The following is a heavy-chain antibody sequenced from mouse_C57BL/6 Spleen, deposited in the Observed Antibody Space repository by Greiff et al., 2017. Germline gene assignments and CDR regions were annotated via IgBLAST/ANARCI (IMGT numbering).Heavy chain of an antibody. CDR1: GFTFTDYY. D-gene: IGHD1-1*01. Sequence: EVKLVESGGGLVQPGGSLSLSCAASGFTFTDYYMSWVRQPPGKALEWLGFMRNKANGYTTEYSASVKGRFTISRDNSQSILYLQMNALRAEDSATYYCARPPSGSSYHYFDYWGQGTTLTVSS. CDR2: MRNKANGYTT. CDR3: ARPPSGSSYHYFDY. J-gene: IGHJ2*01. V-gene: IGHV7-3*01.